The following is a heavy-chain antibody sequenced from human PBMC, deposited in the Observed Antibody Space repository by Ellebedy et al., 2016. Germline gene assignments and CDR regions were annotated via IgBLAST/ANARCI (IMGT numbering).Heavy chain of an antibody. J-gene: IGHJ4*02. D-gene: IGHD6-13*01. V-gene: IGHV3-23*01. Sequence: GGSLRLSCAASGFTLTNYAMTWIRQAAGEGLEWVSAITGDTGTTYYADSVKGRFTISRDNSRNTLYLQMNSLRVEDTALYYCVKGASSGSWVTMDYWGQGALVIVSS. CDR2: ITGDTGTT. CDR1: GFTLTNYA. CDR3: VKGASSGSWVTMDY.